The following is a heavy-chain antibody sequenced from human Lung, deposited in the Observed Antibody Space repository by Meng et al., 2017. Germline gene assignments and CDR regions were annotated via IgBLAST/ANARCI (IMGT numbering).Heavy chain of an antibody. CDR1: GYTFTTYG. D-gene: IGHD6-19*01. J-gene: IGHJ4*02. V-gene: IGHV1-18*01. Sequence: VHMVHSGREVMKPGASAKVSCKASGYTFTTYGISWLRQAPGQGLEWMGWIDPGNGNRDFAEKFQDRLTMSNDTSSSTVYMELTRLTSDDTAVYYCARDRQWLFDYWGQGALVTVSS. CDR2: IDPGNGNR. CDR3: ARDRQWLFDY.